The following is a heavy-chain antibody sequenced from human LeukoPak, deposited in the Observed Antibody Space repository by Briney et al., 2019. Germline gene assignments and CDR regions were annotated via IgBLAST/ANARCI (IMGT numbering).Heavy chain of an antibody. D-gene: IGHD6-6*01. V-gene: IGHV4-39*07. J-gene: IGHJ4*02. Sequence: PSETLSLTCTASDGSISSSTYYWSWIRQPPGKGLEWIGEINHSGSTNYNPSLKSRVTISVDTSKNQFSLKLSSVTAADTAVYYCARGRGEYSSLGEWGQGTLVTVSS. CDR1: DGSISSSTYY. CDR2: INHSGST. CDR3: ARGRGEYSSLGE.